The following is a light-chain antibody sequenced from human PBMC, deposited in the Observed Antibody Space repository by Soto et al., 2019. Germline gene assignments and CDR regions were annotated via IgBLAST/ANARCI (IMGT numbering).Light chain of an antibody. V-gene: IGKV3-20*01. CDR1: QSISSNY. CDR3: QQYGSSPRT. Sequence: EIVLTQSPGTLSMSPGERATLSCRASQSISSNYLAWYQQKPGQAPRLLIYGASSRATGIPDRFSGSGSGTDFHLTISRLEAEDFAVYYCQQYGSSPRTFGQGTKVEFK. J-gene: IGKJ1*01. CDR2: GAS.